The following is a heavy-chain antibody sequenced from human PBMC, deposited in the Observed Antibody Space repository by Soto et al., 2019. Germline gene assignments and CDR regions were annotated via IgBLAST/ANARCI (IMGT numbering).Heavy chain of an antibody. V-gene: IGHV3-23*01. J-gene: IGHJ4*02. CDR1: GFTLSSYA. CDR3: AKLSGRYFDWSYFDY. CDR2: ISGSGGST. D-gene: IGHD3-9*01. Sequence: PGGSLRLSCAASGFTLSSYAMSWVRQAPGKGLEWVSAISGSGGSTYYADSVKGRFTISRDNSKNTLYLQMNSLRAEDTAVYYCAKLSGRYFDWSYFDYWGQGTLVTVSS.